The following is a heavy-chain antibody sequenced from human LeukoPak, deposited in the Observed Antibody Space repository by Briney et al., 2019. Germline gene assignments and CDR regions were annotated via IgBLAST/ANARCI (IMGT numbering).Heavy chain of an antibody. J-gene: IGHJ4*02. V-gene: IGHV4-59*01. D-gene: IGHD5-18*01. CDR3: AREGYSYGYFDY. Sequence: SETLSLTCTVSGGSISSYYWSWIRQPPGKGLEWIGYIYYTGSTNYNSSLKSRVTISVDMSKNQFSLKLSSVTAADTAVYYCAREGYSYGYFDYWGQGTLVTVSS. CDR2: IYYTGST. CDR1: GGSISSYY.